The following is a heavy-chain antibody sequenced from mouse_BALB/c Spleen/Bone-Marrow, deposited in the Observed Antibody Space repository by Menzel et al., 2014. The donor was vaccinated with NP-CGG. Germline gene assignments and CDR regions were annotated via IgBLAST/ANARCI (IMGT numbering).Heavy chain of an antibody. V-gene: IGHV1S81*02. CDR3: TRSNGNWFAY. Sequence: GAELVKPGASVKLSCKASGYTFTSYYMYWVKQRPGQGLEWIGEINPSNGGTNFNEKFKSKATLTVDKSSSTAYMQLSSLTSEDSAVYYCTRSNGNWFAYWGQGTLVTVSA. J-gene: IGHJ3*01. CDR2: INPSNGGT. D-gene: IGHD2-1*01. CDR1: GYTFTSYY.